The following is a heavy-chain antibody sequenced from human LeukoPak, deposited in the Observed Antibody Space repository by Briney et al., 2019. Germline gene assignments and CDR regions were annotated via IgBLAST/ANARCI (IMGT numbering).Heavy chain of an antibody. CDR2: IKKDGSEN. D-gene: IGHD3-22*01. CDR3: ARDFRGYYYFDY. CDR1: GFTFSSYW. V-gene: IGHV3-7*01. J-gene: IGHJ4*02. Sequence: PGGSLRLSCAASGFTFSSYWMSWVRQAPGKGLEWVACIKKDGSENYYVDSVKGRFTISRDNAKNSLYLQMNSLRAEDTAVYYCARDFRGYYYFDYWGQGALATVSS.